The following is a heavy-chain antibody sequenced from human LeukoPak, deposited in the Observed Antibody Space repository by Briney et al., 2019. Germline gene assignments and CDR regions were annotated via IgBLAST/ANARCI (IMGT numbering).Heavy chain of an antibody. J-gene: IGHJ4*02. CDR1: GGSISSGDYY. CDR2: IYYSGST. V-gene: IGHV4-30-4*08. Sequence: SETLSLTCTVSGGSISSGDYYWSWIRQPPGKGLEWIGYIYYSGSTYYNPSLKSRVTISVDTSKNQFSLKLSSVTAADTAVYYCARPGSIAVAVAGFDYWGQGTPVTVSS. D-gene: IGHD6-19*01. CDR3: ARPGSIAVAVAGFDY.